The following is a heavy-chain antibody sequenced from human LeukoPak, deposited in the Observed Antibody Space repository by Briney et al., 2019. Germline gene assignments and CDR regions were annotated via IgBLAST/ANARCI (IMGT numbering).Heavy chain of an antibody. Sequence: SETLSLTCTLSGGSISSSSYYWGWIRQPPGKGLEWIGSIYYNGSTYYNPSLKSRVTISVDTSKNQFSLKLSSVTAADTAVYYCARHALKRQWEILNPTFDYWGQGTLVTVSS. D-gene: IGHD1-26*01. CDR1: GGSISSSSYY. CDR2: IYYNGST. J-gene: IGHJ4*02. CDR3: ARHALKRQWEILNPTFDY. V-gene: IGHV4-39*01.